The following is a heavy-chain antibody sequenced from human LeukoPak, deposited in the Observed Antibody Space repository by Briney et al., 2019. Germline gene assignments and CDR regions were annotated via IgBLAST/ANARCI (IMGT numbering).Heavy chain of an antibody. CDR1: GGSFSGYY. V-gene: IGHV4-34*01. CDR3: ARGLGYCTGGSCRSYFDY. Sequence: SETLSLTCAVYGGSFSGYYWSWIRQPPGKGLEWIGEINHSGSTNYNPSLKSRVTISVDTSTSQFSLKVRSVTAADTAVYYCARGLGYCTGGSCRSYFDYWGQGTLVTVSS. J-gene: IGHJ4*02. CDR2: INHSGST. D-gene: IGHD2-15*01.